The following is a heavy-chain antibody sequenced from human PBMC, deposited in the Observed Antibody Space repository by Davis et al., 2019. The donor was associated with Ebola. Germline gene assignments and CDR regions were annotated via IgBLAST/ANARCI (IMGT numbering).Heavy chain of an antibody. Sequence: PGGSLRLSCAASGLDISSSVLYWVRQAPGKGLEWVSHVGASGDHISYADSVKGRFIISRDNAHNSLYLQLNSLRDEDTAVYFCARRILSPSRGGMDVWGRGTTVIVSS. D-gene: IGHD2/OR15-2a*01. CDR3: ARRILSPSRGGMDV. V-gene: IGHV3-48*02. J-gene: IGHJ6*02. CDR2: VGASGDHI. CDR1: GLDISSSV.